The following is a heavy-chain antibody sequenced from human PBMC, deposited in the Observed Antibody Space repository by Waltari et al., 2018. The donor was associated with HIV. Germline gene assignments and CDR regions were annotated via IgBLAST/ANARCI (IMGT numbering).Heavy chain of an antibody. CDR3: ARDRLAAVVRDKGAFDI. CDR2: ISSSSSSYI. J-gene: IGHJ3*02. D-gene: IGHD6-13*01. Sequence: QAPGKGLEWVSSISSSSSSYIYYADSVKGRFTISRDNAKNSLYLQMNSLRAEDTAVYYCARDRLAAVVRDKGAFDIWGQGTMVTVSS. V-gene: IGHV3-21*01.